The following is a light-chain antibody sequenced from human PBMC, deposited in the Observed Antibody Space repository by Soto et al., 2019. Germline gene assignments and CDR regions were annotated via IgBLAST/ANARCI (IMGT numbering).Light chain of an antibody. J-gene: IGKJ3*01. CDR2: GAS. Sequence: EIMLSLSPATLSSFPGDRVTLSCKASQSVSSSYLAWYQQKPGQAPRLLIYGASSRATGIPDRFSGSGSGTDFTLTISRLEPEDFAVYYCQQYGSSPFTFGPGTKVD. V-gene: IGKV3-20*01. CDR1: QSVSSSY. CDR3: QQYGSSPFT.